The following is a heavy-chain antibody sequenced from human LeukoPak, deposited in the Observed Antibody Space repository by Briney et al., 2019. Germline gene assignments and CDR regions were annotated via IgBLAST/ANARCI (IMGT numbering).Heavy chain of an antibody. CDR2: VNYKGST. Sequence: PSETLSLTCAVYGESFNDYFWNWIRQPPGKGLEWIGEVNYKGSTYYNSSLKTRVSISVDTSKKQIFLKLRSVTATDTAMYFCARGSRFDGYCAAGTCYSAYYDYWGQGTPVTVSS. V-gene: IGHV4-34*01. CDR3: ARGSRFDGYCAAGTCYSAYYDY. J-gene: IGHJ4*02. CDR1: GESFNDYF. D-gene: IGHD2-15*01.